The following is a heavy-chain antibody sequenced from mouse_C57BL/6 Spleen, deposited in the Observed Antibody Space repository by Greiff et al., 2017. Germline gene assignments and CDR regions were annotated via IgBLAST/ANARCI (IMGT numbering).Heavy chain of an antibody. CDR2: INPNYGTT. J-gene: IGHJ4*01. V-gene: IGHV1-39*01. CDR1: GYSFTDYN. Sequence: EVQLQQSGPELVKPGASVKISCKASGYSFTDYNMNWVKQSTGESLEWIGVINPNYGTTSYNEKFKGKATLTVDQSSSTAYMQLNSLTYEDSAVYYCARAWVLNAMDYWGQGTSVTVSS. CDR3: ARAWVLNAMDY. D-gene: IGHD2-3*01.